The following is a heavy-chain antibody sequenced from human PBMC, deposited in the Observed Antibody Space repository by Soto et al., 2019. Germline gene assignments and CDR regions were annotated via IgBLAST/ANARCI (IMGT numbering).Heavy chain of an antibody. CDR2: ISSSSSSYI. Sequence: PGGSLRLSCAASGFTFSSYSMNWVRQAPGKGLEWVSSISSSSSSYIYYADSVKGRFTISRDNSKNSLYLQMNSLRGEDTAVYYCARFYYILTRDSFDIWGQGTMVNVPS. CDR3: ARFYYILTRDSFDI. V-gene: IGHV3-21*01. D-gene: IGHD3-9*01. CDR1: GFTFSSYS. J-gene: IGHJ3*02.